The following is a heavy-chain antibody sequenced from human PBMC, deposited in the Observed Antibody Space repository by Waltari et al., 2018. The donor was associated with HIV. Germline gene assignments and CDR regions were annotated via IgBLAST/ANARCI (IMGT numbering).Heavy chain of an antibody. CDR2: INGDGSRT. CDR1: GFTFGSYW. J-gene: IGHJ4*02. CDR3: AREGASSGSYYFDY. V-gene: IGHV3-74*01. Sequence: EVQLVESGGGSVQPGGSLRLSCAASGFTFGSYWIHWVRQATGKGLVWVSRINGDGSRTNYADSVEGRFTISRDNAKNTLYLQMNSLRAEDTAVYYCAREGASSGSYYFDYWGQGTLVTVSS. D-gene: IGHD6-19*01.